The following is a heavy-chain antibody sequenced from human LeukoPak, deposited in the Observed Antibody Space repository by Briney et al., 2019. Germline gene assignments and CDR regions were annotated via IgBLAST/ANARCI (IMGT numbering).Heavy chain of an antibody. CDR3: ARDPHTYYDFWSGYYDY. V-gene: IGHV1-69*13. J-gene: IGHJ4*02. Sequence: ASVKVSCKASGGTFSSYAISWVRQAPGQGLEWMGGIIPIFGTANYAQKFQGRVTITADESTSTAYMELSSLRSEDTAVYYCARDPHTYYDFWSGYYDYWGQGTLVTVSS. CDR1: GGTFSSYA. CDR2: IIPIFGTA. D-gene: IGHD3-3*01.